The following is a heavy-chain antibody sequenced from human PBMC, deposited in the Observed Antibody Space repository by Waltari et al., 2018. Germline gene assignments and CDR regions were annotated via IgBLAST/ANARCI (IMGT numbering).Heavy chain of an antibody. CDR1: GLLFGNYW. CDR2: IKQDGSEK. J-gene: IGHJ4*02. CDR3: ARDTTGGLGHFDY. V-gene: IGHV3-7*03. Sequence: DVQLVESGGGLVQPGGSLSLPCAASGLLFGNYWRRWVRQAPGKGLEWVANIKQDGSEKYYVDSVKGRFTISRDNAKNSLYLQMNSLRAEDTAVYFCARDTTGGLGHFDYWGQGTLVTVPS. D-gene: IGHD1-1*01.